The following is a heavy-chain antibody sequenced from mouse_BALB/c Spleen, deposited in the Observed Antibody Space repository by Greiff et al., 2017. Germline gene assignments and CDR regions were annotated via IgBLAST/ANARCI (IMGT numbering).Heavy chain of an antibody. D-gene: IGHD1-1*01. J-gene: IGHJ4*01. CDR3: ARYGSSYYYAMDY. V-gene: IGHV3-2*02. Sequence: VQLKESGPGLVKPSQSLSLTCTVTGYSITSDYAWNWIRQFPGNKLEWMGYISYSGSTSYNPSLKSRISITRDTSKNQFFLQLNSVTTEDTATYYCARYGSSYYYAMDYWGQGTSVTVSS. CDR2: ISYSGST. CDR1: GYSITSDYA.